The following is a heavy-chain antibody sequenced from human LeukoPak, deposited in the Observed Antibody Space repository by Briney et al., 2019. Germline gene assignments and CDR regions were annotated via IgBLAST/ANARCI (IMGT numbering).Heavy chain of an antibody. J-gene: IGHJ4*02. CDR3: AKTGQRPGTDFDY. Sequence: GGSLRLSCAASGFTVSSNYMSWVRQAPGKGLEWVSVIYSGGSTYYADSVKGRFTISRDNSKNTLYLQMNSLRAEDTALYYCAKTGQRPGTDFDYWGQGTLVTVSS. CDR1: GFTVSSNY. CDR2: IYSGGST. V-gene: IGHV3-53*01. D-gene: IGHD1-1*01.